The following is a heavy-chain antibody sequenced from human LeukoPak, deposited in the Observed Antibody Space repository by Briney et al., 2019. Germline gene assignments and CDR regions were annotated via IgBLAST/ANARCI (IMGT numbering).Heavy chain of an antibody. V-gene: IGHV3-48*01. J-gene: IGHJ6*04. Sequence: GGSLRLSCAASGFTCSSYSMNWVRQAPGKGLEWVSYISSSSSTIYYADSVKGRFTISRDNAKNTLYLQMNSLRAEDTAVYYCARNRDVDTAMPWGKGTTVTVSS. CDR1: GFTCSSYS. D-gene: IGHD5-18*01. CDR3: ARNRDVDTAMP. CDR2: ISSSSSTI.